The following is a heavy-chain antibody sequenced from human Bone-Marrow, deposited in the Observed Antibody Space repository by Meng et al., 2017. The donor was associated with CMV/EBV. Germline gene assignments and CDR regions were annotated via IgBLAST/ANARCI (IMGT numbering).Heavy chain of an antibody. J-gene: IGHJ4*02. Sequence: LSLTCAAPGFTFNDYAMHWVRQAPGKGLEWVSGISYNSDNRAYADSVKGRFTISRDNAKNSLYLQMNSLRPEDTALYYCAKDFAIYYYDSSGYYYFHYWGQGMLVTVSS. D-gene: IGHD3-22*01. CDR1: GFTFNDYA. CDR2: ISYNSDNR. V-gene: IGHV3-9*01. CDR3: AKDFAIYYYDSSGYYYFHY.